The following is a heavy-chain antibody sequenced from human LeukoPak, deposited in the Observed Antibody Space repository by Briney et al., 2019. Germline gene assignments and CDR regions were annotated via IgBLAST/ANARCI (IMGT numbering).Heavy chain of an antibody. J-gene: IGHJ4*02. CDR3: ARDNPGMGSVLDC. CDR2: TSYRSKRYN. D-gene: IGHD3-10*01. Sequence: QTLSLTCAISGDSVSSNSAAWNWIRQSPSRGLEWLGSTSYRSKRYNDYEVSVKSRITINPETSKNQFSLQLNSVTPEDTAVYYCARDNPGMGSVLDCWGQGTLVTVSS. V-gene: IGHV6-1*01. CDR1: GDSVSSNSAA.